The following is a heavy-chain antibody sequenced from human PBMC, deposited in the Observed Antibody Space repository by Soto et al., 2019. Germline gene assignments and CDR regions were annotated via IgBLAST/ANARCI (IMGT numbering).Heavy chain of an antibody. CDR2: INPNSGGT. CDR3: ARDQTATPDYYDSSGYSH. J-gene: IGHJ4*02. Sequence: ASVKVSCKASGYTFTGYYMHWVRQAPGQGLEWMGWINPNSGGTNYAQKFLGWVTMTSDTSISTGYMELSRLRSDGTAVYYCARDQTATPDYYDSSGYSHWGQGTLVTVSS. V-gene: IGHV1-2*04. D-gene: IGHD3-22*01. CDR1: GYTFTGYY.